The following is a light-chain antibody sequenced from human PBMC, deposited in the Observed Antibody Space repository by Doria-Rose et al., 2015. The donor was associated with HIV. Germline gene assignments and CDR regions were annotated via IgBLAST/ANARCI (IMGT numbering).Light chain of an antibody. J-gene: IGKJ1*01. CDR3: HQYGTSWT. CDR2: DGS. V-gene: IGKV3-20*01. CDR1: QSFSSTY. Sequence: TQSPGTLSLSPGERATLSCRASQSFSSTYLAWYQQKPGQAPSLLIYDGSTRATGIPGRSSASGSGTDFTLTINRLEPEDFALYYCHQYGTSWTFGQGTKVEI.